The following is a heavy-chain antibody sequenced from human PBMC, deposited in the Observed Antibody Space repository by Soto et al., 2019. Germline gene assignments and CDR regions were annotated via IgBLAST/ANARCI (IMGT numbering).Heavy chain of an antibody. V-gene: IGHV4-39*01. CDR2: IYYSGST. Sequence: QLQLQESGPGLVKPSETLSLTCTVSGGSISSSSYYWGWIRQPPGKGLEWIGSIYYSGSTYYNPSLKSRVTISVDTSKNQFSLKLSSVTAADTAVYYCANLPTYYYDSSGEPASYYFDYWGQGTLVTVSS. D-gene: IGHD3-22*01. J-gene: IGHJ4*02. CDR3: ANLPTYYYDSSGEPASYYFDY. CDR1: GGSISSSSYY.